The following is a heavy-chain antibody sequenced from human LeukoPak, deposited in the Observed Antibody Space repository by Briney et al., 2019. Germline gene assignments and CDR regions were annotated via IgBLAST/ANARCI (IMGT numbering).Heavy chain of an antibody. CDR3: ARVMLPASGWYSDY. CDR1: GGTFSSYA. D-gene: IGHD6-19*01. V-gene: IGHV1-69*13. CDR2: IIPIFGTA. Sequence: ASVKVSCKASGGTFSSYAISWVRQAPGQGLEWMGGIIPIFGTANYAQKFQGRVTITADESTSTAYMELSSLRSEDTALYYCARVMLPASGWYSDYWGQGTLVTVSS. J-gene: IGHJ4*02.